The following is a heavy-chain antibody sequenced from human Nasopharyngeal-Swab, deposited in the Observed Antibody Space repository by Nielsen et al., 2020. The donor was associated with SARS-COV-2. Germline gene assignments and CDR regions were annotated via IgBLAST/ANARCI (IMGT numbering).Heavy chain of an antibody. V-gene: IGHV3-23*01. Sequence: GESLKISCSASGFIFKNYAMNWVRQAPGRGLEWVSAICGADDRPKYADSGKGRFTISRDNSKNPLDLQMNILRPEDTAMYYCAKDRDSGDDSGDYYHYCGMDVWGQVTSVTVS. CDR1: GFIFKNYA. CDR3: AKDRDSGDDSGDYYHYCGMDV. D-gene: IGHD5-12*01. J-gene: IGHJ6*02. CDR2: ICGADDRP.